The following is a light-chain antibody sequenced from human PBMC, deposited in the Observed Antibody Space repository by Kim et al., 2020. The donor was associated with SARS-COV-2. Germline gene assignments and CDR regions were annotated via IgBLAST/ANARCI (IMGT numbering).Light chain of an antibody. Sequence: SVSPGERATLSCRASQSANSNLAWYQQKPGQAPRLLIYDASTRATDISARFSGSGSGTDFTLTISCLQSEDFAVYYCQQYDKWPLTFGGGTKVEI. CDR3: QQYDKWPLT. J-gene: IGKJ4*01. CDR1: QSANSN. CDR2: DAS. V-gene: IGKV3-15*01.